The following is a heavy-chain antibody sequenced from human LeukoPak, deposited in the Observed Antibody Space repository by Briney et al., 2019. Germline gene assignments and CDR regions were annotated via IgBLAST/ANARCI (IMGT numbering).Heavy chain of an antibody. CDR1: GFTFSSYA. CDR3: AKDLGYSYGYPGDDY. D-gene: IGHD5-18*01. Sequence: PGGSLRLSCAASGFTFSSYAMSWVRQAPGKGLEWVSAISGSGGSTYYADSVKGRFTISRDNSKNTLYLQMNSLRAEDTAVYYCAKDLGYSYGYPGDDYWGQGTLVTVSS. J-gene: IGHJ4*02. V-gene: IGHV3-23*01. CDR2: ISGSGGST.